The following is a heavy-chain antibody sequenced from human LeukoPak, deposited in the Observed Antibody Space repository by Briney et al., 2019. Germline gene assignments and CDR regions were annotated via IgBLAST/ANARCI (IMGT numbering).Heavy chain of an antibody. V-gene: IGHV1-2*06. D-gene: IGHD3-22*01. CDR3: ARSAPYDSSGYYRDH. CDR2: INPNSGGT. Sequence: ASVKVSCKASGYTFTGYYMHWVRQAPGQGLEWMGRINPNSGGTNYAQKFQGRVTMTRDTSISTAYMELSRLRSDDTAVYYCARSAPYDSSGYYRDHWGQGTLVTVSS. CDR1: GYTFTGYY. J-gene: IGHJ4*02.